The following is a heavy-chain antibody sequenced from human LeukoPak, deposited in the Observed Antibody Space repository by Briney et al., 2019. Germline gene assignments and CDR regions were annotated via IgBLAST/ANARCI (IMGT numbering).Heavy chain of an antibody. D-gene: IGHD6-13*01. Sequence: SGGSLRLSCAASGLTFSSYAMHWVRQAPGKGLEWVAVISYDGSNKYYADSVKGRFTISRDNSKNTLYLQMNSLRAEDTAVYYCARDSSTLNWFDPWGQGTLVTVSS. CDR3: ARDSSTLNWFDP. V-gene: IGHV3-30*04. CDR2: ISYDGSNK. J-gene: IGHJ5*02. CDR1: GLTFSSYA.